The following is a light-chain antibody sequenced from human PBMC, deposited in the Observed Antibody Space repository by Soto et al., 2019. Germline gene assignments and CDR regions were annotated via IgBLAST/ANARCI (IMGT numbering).Light chain of an antibody. CDR2: SAS. CDR1: QHVDRY. Sequence: DIQMTQSPSSLSASVGDSVTITCRTSQHVDRYLSWYQQIPGRAPKLLIYSASSLVSGVPPRFRGSSFGTEFTLSISSLKREDFATYFCQQSSNIPWTFGQGP. CDR3: QQSSNIPWT. V-gene: IGKV1-39*01. J-gene: IGKJ1*01.